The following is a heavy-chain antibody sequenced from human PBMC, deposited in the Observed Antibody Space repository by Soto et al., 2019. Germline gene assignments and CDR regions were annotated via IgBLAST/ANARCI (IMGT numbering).Heavy chain of an antibody. J-gene: IGHJ6*02. Sequence: VQLVESGGGLVKPGGSLRLSCAASGFTFSSYSMNWVRQAPGKGLEWVSSISSSSSYIYYADSVKGRFTISRDNAKNSLYLQMNSLRAEDTAVYYCARVSGYSSGWYSYYYYGMDVWGQGTTVTVSS. D-gene: IGHD6-19*01. CDR1: GFTFSSYS. CDR2: ISSSSSYI. V-gene: IGHV3-21*01. CDR3: ARVSGYSSGWYSYYYYGMDV.